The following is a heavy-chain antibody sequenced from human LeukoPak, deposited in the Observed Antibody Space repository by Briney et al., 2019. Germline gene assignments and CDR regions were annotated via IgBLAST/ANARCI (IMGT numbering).Heavy chain of an antibody. J-gene: IGHJ5*02. CDR2: ISADERIT. CDR1: GFTFSSNS. CDR3: VKPDCDSAGYAVS. V-gene: IGHV3-64D*09. Sequence: GGSLRLSCSASGFTFSSNSMQWVPQAPGVGLEYVLVISADERITYYGDSVEGTFIVSRDNSQNTLFLHMSSLRHDATAVYYCVKPDCDSAGYAVSWGQGTLVTVSS. D-gene: IGHD3-16*01.